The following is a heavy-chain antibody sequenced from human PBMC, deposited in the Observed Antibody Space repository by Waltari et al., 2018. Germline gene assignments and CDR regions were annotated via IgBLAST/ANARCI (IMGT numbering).Heavy chain of an antibody. J-gene: IGHJ4*02. D-gene: IGHD6-19*01. CDR3: AKDGLIAVAASTYYFDY. V-gene: IGHV3-9*01. Sequence: EVQLVESGGGLVQPGRSLRLSCAASGFTFDDYAMHWFRQAQGKGLGWVSGISWNRGSIGYADSVKVRFTISRDNAKNSLYLQMNSLRAEDTALYYCAKDGLIAVAASTYYFDYWGQGTLVTVSS. CDR1: GFTFDDYA. CDR2: ISWNRGSI.